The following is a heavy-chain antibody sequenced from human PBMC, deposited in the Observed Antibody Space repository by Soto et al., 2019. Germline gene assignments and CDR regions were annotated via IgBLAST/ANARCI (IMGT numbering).Heavy chain of an antibody. Sequence: EVQLVESGGGLVQPGGSLRLSCAASGFTFSIYSMNWVRQAPGKGLEWVSYISSSSSTIHYADSVKGRFTISRDNAKNPLYLQMNSLRAKDTAVYYCARDEGSSSWLDFWGQGTLVTVSS. J-gene: IGHJ4*02. CDR1: GFTFSIYS. CDR3: ARDEGSSSWLDF. CDR2: ISSSSSTI. D-gene: IGHD6-13*01. V-gene: IGHV3-48*01.